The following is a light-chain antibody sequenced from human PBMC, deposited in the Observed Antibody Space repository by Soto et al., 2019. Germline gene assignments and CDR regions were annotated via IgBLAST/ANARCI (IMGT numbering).Light chain of an antibody. CDR1: QGISSY. Sequence: IQFTQSPSSLSASVGDRVTITCRASQGISSYLAWYQQKPGKASKLLIYAASTLQSGVPLRFSGSGSGTDFTLTISSLQPEDFATYYCQKLNSYPLNFGGGTKVDIK. V-gene: IGKV1-9*01. CDR2: AAS. J-gene: IGKJ4*01. CDR3: QKLNSYPLN.